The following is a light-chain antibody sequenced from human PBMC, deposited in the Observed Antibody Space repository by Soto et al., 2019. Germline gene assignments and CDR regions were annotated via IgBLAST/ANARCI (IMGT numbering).Light chain of an antibody. CDR2: DVT. CDR3: SSYRSSAILL. J-gene: IGLJ2*01. CDR1: SSDVGGYNY. Sequence: QSVLTQPASVSGSPGQSITISCTGTSSDVGGYNYVSWYQQHPGKAPKLIISDVTNRPSGVSNRFSGSKSGNTASLTISGLQAEDEADYYCSSYRSSAILLFGGGTKLTVL. V-gene: IGLV2-14*03.